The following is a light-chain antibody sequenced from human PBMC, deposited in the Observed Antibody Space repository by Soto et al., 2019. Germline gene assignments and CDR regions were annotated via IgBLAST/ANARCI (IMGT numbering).Light chain of an antibody. CDR1: QSVLYSSNNKNY. CDR2: WAS. CDR3: QQYYSTPRT. Sequence: DIVMTQSPDSLAVSLGERATINCKSSQSVLYSSNNKNYLAWYQQKPGQPPKLLIYWASTRESGVPDRFSGSWSGTDFTLTISSLQAEDVALSYCQQYYSTPRTFGQGTKLEIK. J-gene: IGKJ2*01. V-gene: IGKV4-1*01.